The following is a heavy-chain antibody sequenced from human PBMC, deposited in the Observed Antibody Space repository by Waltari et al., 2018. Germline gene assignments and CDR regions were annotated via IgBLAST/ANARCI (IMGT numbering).Heavy chain of an antibody. D-gene: IGHD7-27*01. CDR1: GFTFSSYS. J-gene: IGHJ4*02. Sequence: EVLLVESGGGLVKPGGSLRLSCAASGFTFSSYSMNWVRQAPGKGRVWVSSIRSSGSYTHYVDSVKGRFTISRDNAKNSLYLQMNTLRAEDTAVYYCARGGWGFYLDDWGQGTLVTSSS. CDR3: ARGGWGFYLDD. CDR2: IRSSGSYT. V-gene: IGHV3-21*02.